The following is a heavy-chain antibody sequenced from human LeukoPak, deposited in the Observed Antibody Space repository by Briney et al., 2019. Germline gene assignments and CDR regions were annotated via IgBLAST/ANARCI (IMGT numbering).Heavy chain of an antibody. V-gene: IGHV3-21*01. CDR1: GFTFSSYA. CDR2: ISSSSSYI. D-gene: IGHD3-10*01. CDR3: AGGDGSGSYYGY. Sequence: GGSLRLSCAASGFTFSSYAMSWVRQAPGKGLEWVSSISSSSSYIYYADSVKGRFTISRDNAKNSLYLQMNSLRAEDTAVYYCAGGDGSGSYYGYWGQGTLVTVSS. J-gene: IGHJ4*02.